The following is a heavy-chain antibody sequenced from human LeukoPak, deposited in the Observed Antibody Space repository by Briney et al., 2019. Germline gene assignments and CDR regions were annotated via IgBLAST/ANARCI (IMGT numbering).Heavy chain of an antibody. D-gene: IGHD3-3*01. CDR2: MNPNSGNT. CDR1: GYTFTSYG. CDR3: ARAESLRFLEWLSKYYFDY. V-gene: IGHV1-8*02. J-gene: IGHJ4*02. Sequence: ASVKVSCKASGYTFTSYGINWVRQATGQGLEWMGWMNPNSGNTGYAQKFQGRVTMTRNTSISTAYMELSSLRSEDTAVYYCARAESLRFLEWLSKYYFDYWGQGTLVTVSS.